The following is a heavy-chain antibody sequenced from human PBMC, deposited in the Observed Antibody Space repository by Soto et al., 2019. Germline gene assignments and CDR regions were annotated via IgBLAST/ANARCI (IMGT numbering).Heavy chain of an antibody. D-gene: IGHD1-26*01. CDR2: IYYSGST. CDR3: ARRYGGNLDY. CDR1: GGSISSYY. J-gene: IGHJ4*02. V-gene: IGHV4-59*08. Sequence: QVQLQESGPGLVKPSETLSLTCTVSGGSISSYYWSWIRQPPGKGLEWIGYIYYSGSTNYNPSLTSRVTISVDTSKNQFSLKLSSVPAADTAVYYCARRYGGNLDYWGQGTLVTVSS.